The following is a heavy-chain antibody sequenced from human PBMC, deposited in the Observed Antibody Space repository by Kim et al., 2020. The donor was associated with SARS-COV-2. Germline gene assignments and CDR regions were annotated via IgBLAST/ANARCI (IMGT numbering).Heavy chain of an antibody. V-gene: IGHV3-74*01. CDR3: ARDEGSGLGY. D-gene: IGHD6-19*01. J-gene: IGHJ4*02. CDR2: T. Sequence: TTYGDTVRGRVTISRDDAKNTLYLQMNSRRADGTAVYYCARDEGSGLGYWGQGTLVTVSS.